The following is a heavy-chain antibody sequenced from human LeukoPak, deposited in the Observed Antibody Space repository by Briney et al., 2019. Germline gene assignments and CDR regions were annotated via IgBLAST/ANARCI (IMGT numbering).Heavy chain of an antibody. CDR2: IYTSGST. CDR1: GGSISSGSYY. Sequence: PSETLSLTCTVSGGSISSGSYYWSWIRQPAGKGLEWIGRIYTSGSTNYNPSLKSRVTISVDTSKNQFSLKLSSVTAADTAVYYCARGYSYGLPFDYWGQGTLVTVSS. V-gene: IGHV4-61*02. J-gene: IGHJ4*02. D-gene: IGHD5-18*01. CDR3: ARGYSYGLPFDY.